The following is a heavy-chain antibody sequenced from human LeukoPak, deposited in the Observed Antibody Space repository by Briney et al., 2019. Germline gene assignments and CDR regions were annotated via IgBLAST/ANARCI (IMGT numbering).Heavy chain of an antibody. CDR1: GFTFSSYW. CDR2: INSDGTST. Sequence: GGSLRLSCAASGFTFSSYWMHWVRQAPGKGLVWVSRINSDGTSTTCADSVKGRFTISRDNAKNTLYLQMNSLRAEDTAVYYCARVRLYCSGGSCYFYYFDSWGQGTLVTVSS. V-gene: IGHV3-74*01. D-gene: IGHD2-15*01. J-gene: IGHJ4*02. CDR3: ARVRLYCSGGSCYFYYFDS.